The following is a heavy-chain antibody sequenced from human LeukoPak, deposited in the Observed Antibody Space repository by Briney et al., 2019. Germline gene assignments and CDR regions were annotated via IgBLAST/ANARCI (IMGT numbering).Heavy chain of an antibody. Sequence: GGSLRLSCAASGFTFRSYWMYWVRQPPGKGLVGVSRIDSGGSSTIYADSMKGRFTISRDNAKIMLYLQMNSLRVEDTAVYYCARDTGTWGQGALVTVSS. J-gene: IGHJ5*02. CDR2: IDSGGSST. D-gene: IGHD3-10*01. CDR3: ARDTGT. CDR1: GFTFRSYW. V-gene: IGHV3-74*01.